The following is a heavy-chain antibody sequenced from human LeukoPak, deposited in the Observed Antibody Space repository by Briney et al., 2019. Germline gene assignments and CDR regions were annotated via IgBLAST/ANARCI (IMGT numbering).Heavy chain of an antibody. V-gene: IGHV3-30*18. CDR2: ISYDGSNK. CDR1: GFTFSSYG. D-gene: IGHD6-19*01. CDR3: AKGGAYSSGWPVFDY. J-gene: IGHJ4*02. Sequence: GGSLRLSCAASGFTFSSYGMHWVRQAPGKGLEWVAVISYDGSNKYYADSVKGRFTISRDNSKNTLYLQMNSLRAEDTAVYYCAKGGAYSSGWPVFDYWGQGTLVTVSS.